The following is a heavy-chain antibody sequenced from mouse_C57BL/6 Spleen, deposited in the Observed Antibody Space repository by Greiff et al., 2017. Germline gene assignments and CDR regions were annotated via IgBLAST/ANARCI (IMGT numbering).Heavy chain of an antibody. D-gene: IGHD2-10*01. V-gene: IGHV1-18*01. J-gene: IGHJ1*03. CDR1: GYTFTDYN. CDR3: ARRTPTTHWYFDV. Sequence: VQLQQSGPELVKPGASVKIPCKASGYTFTDYNMDWVKQSHGKSLEWIGDINPNNGGTIYNQKFKGKATLTVDKSSSTAYMELRSLTSEDTAVYYCARRTPTTHWYFDVWGTGTTVTVSS. CDR2: INPNNGGT.